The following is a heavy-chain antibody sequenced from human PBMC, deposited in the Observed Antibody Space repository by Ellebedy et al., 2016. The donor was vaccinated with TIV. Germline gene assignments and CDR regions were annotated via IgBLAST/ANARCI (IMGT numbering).Heavy chain of an antibody. CDR2: ISSDGSNK. V-gene: IGHV3-30-3*01. Sequence: GESLKISXAASGFTFSSCAMHWVRQAPGKGLEGVAVISSDGSNKYHADSVKGRFTISRDSSKNTLYLQMNSLRAEDTAVYYCAKGYDDYGDSDGMDVWGPGTTVTVS. D-gene: IGHD4-17*01. CDR3: AKGYDDYGDSDGMDV. J-gene: IGHJ6*02. CDR1: GFTFSSCA.